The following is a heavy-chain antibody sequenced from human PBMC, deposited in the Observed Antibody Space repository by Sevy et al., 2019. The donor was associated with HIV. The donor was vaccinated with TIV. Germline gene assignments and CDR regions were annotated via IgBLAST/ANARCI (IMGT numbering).Heavy chain of an antibody. D-gene: IGHD3-9*01. J-gene: IGHJ5*02. Sequence: ASVKVSCKASGFTFRTYIMHWVRQAPGQRPEWMGWIHGGNGSTEYSQKFQGRVTITRDTSASTTYMEVSSLRSEDTAVYYCVRSREPAHYDILTGGWFDPWGQGTLVTVSS. CDR2: IHGGNGST. CDR1: GFTFRTYI. CDR3: VRSREPAHYDILTGGWFDP. V-gene: IGHV1-3*01.